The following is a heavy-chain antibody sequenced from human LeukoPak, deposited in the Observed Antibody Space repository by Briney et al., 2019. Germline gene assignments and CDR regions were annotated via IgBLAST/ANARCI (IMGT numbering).Heavy chain of an antibody. CDR2: IYPGDSDT. V-gene: IGHV5-51*01. J-gene: IGHJ5*02. CDR3: ARLVGYYGSGSAFNWFDP. D-gene: IGHD3-10*01. CDR1: GYSFTSYW. Sequence: GESLKISWKGSGYSFTSYWIGWVRQMPGKGLEWMGIIYPGDSDTRYSTSLQGQVTISADKSISTAYLQWSSLKASDTAMYYCARLVGYYGSGSAFNWFDPWGQGTLVTVSS.